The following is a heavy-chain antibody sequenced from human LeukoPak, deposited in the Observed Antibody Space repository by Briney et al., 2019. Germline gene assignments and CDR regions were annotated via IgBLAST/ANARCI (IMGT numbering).Heavy chain of an antibody. V-gene: IGHV1-69*04. CDR1: GYTFTSYG. D-gene: IGHD6-19*01. Sequence: SVKVSCKASGYTFTSYGISWVRQAPGQGLEWMGRIIPILGIANYAQKFQGRVTITADKSTSTAYMELSSLRSEDTAVYYCARDSSGWSTGFDYWGQGTLVTVSS. J-gene: IGHJ4*02. CDR3: ARDSSGWSTGFDY. CDR2: IIPILGIA.